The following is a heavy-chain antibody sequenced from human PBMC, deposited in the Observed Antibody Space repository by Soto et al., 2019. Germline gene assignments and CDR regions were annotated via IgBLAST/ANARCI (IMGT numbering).Heavy chain of an antibody. D-gene: IGHD6-19*01. Sequence: SETLSLTCTVSGGSISSYYWSWIRQPAGKGLEWIGRIYTSGSTNYNPSLKSRVTMSVDTSKNQFSLKLSSVTAADTAVYYCARDLSSDSIAVADAFDIWGQGTMVTVSS. V-gene: IGHV4-4*07. J-gene: IGHJ3*02. CDR1: GGSISSYY. CDR3: ARDLSSDSIAVADAFDI. CDR2: IYTSGST.